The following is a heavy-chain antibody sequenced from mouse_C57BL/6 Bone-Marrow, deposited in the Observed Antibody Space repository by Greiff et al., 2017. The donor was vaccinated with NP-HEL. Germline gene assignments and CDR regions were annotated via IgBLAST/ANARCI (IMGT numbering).Heavy chain of an antibody. D-gene: IGHD2-3*01. V-gene: IGHV5-4*03. CDR1: GFTFSSYA. CDR2: ISDGGSYT. Sequence: EVMLVESGGGLVKPGGSLKLSCAASGFTFSSYAMSWVRQTPEKRLEWVATISDGGSYTYYPDNVKGRFTISRDTAKNNLYLQMSHLKSEDTAMYYCARVGQDGYWFAYWGQGTLVTVSA. J-gene: IGHJ3*01. CDR3: ARVGQDGYWFAY.